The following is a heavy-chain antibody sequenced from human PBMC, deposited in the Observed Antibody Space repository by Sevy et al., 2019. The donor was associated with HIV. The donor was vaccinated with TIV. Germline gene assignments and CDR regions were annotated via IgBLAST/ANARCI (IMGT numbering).Heavy chain of an antibody. CDR2: ISRTGTTT. CDR3: ASEAYYYDSREENWFDP. D-gene: IGHD3-22*01. Sequence: GGSLRLSCKASGFTFSTYSMHWVRQAPGKGLEWVSSISRTGTTTYYADSAKGRFTISRDNAKNSLYLQMNSLRDEDTAVYYCASEAYYYDSREENWFDPWGQGTLVTVSS. CDR1: GFTFSTYS. J-gene: IGHJ5*02. V-gene: IGHV3-48*02.